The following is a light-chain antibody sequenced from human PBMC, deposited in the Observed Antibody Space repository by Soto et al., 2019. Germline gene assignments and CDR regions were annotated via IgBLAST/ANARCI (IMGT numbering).Light chain of an antibody. CDR1: HNYVGGYNY. V-gene: IGLV2-14*01. CDR3: SSYTSSSTYV. Sequence: LTPPAPVSWSPGQSITIPCTGTHNYVGGYNYVSWYQQHPGNAPKLMIYDVSNRPSGVSNRFSGSKSGNTASLTISGLQAEDEADYYCSSYTSSSTYVFGSGTKVTVL. CDR2: DVS. J-gene: IGLJ1*01.